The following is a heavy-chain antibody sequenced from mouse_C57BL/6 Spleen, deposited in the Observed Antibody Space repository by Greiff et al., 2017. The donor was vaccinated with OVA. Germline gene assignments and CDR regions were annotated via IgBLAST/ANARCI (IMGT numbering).Heavy chain of an antibody. CDR2: IINKTTGYTT. CDR1: GFTFTDYY. CDR3: ARVRVGYYDMDY. Sequence: EVMLVESGGGLVQPGGSLNLSCAASGFTFTDYYMSWVRQPPGKALEWLGFIINKTTGYTTEYSASVKGRFTISRDKSQSILYLQMNALRAEDSATYYCARVRVGYYDMDYWGQGTSVTVSS. V-gene: IGHV7-3*01. J-gene: IGHJ4*01.